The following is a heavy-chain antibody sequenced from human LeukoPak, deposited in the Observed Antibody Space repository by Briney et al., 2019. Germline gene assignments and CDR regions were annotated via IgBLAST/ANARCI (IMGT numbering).Heavy chain of an antibody. J-gene: IGHJ4*02. CDR1: GGSFSGYY. CDR3: ARSHPWPPFDY. CDR2: INHSGST. V-gene: IGHV4-34*01. Sequence: PSETLSLTCAVYGGSFSGYYWSWIRQPPGKGLEWIGEINHSGSTNYNPSLKSRVTISVDTSKNQFSLKLSSVTAADTAVYYCARSHPWPPFDYWGQGTLVTVSS.